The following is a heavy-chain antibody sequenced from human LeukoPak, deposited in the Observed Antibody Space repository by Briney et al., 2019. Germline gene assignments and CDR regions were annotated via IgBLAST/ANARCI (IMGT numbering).Heavy chain of an antibody. CDR2: ISSSSSYI. D-gene: IGHD2-15*01. CDR1: GFTSSSYS. J-gene: IGHJ4*02. CDR3: ARDIVGVVAGYGFGY. V-gene: IGHV3-21*01. Sequence: PGGSLRLSCAASGFTSSSYSMNWVRQAPGKGPEWVSSISSSSSYIYYADSVKGRFTISRDNAKNSLYLQMNSLRAEDTAVYYCARDIVGVVAGYGFGYWGQGTLVTVSS.